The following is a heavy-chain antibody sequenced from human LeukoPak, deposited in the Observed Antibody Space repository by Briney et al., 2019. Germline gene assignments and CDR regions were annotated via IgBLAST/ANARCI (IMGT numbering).Heavy chain of an antibody. CDR2: ISSGSSAI. CDR1: GFTFTTYS. D-gene: IGHD1-26*01. J-gene: IGHJ4*02. V-gene: IGHV3-21*04. Sequence: GGSLRLSCEASGFTFTTYSMTWVRQAPGKGLEWVSIISSGSSAIFSADALKGRFTISRDDAKNLLYLDMNSLRAEDTAVYYCAKDREWGLLSNYFDYWGQGTLVTVSS. CDR3: AKDREWGLLSNYFDY.